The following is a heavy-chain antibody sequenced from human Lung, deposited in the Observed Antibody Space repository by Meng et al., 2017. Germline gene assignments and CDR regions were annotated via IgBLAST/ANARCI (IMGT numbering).Heavy chain of an antibody. CDR3: ARSPIDKYGLSALPLDY. CDR2: IYSGGNT. Sequence: GESLKISCAASGFTVSHNHISWVRQAPGKGLEWVSVIYSGGNTYHADSVEGRFTISRDNPEDTVFLQINRLRVEDTALYYCARSPIDKYGLSALPLDYWGQGTLVTVSS. J-gene: IGHJ4*02. V-gene: IGHV3-66*02. CDR1: GFTVSHNH. D-gene: IGHD3-10*01.